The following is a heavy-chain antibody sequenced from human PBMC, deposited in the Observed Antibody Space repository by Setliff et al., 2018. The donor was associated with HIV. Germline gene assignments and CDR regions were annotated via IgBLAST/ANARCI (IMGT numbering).Heavy chain of an antibody. D-gene: IGHD6-13*01. CDR3: AKNPYSIRSFWLDP. V-gene: IGHV3-23*01. J-gene: IGHJ5*02. CDR2: LGGSGGST. Sequence: PGGSLRLSCAANGFSFSSYAMSWVRQAPGKGLEWVSGLGGSGGSTYYADSVKGRFTISSDNSKNTLYLQMNSLRAEDTAVYYCAKNPYSIRSFWLDPWGQGTLVTVSS. CDR1: GFSFSSYA.